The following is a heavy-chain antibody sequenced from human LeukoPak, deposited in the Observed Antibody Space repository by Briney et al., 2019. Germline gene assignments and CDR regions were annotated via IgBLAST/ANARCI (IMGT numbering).Heavy chain of an antibody. V-gene: IGHV1-69*13. CDR1: GGTFISYA. CDR3: ARGRFAQSGYYDYVWGSYRYGALDY. CDR2: IIPIFGTA. D-gene: IGHD3-16*02. J-gene: IGHJ4*02. Sequence: ASVKVSCKASGGTFISYAISWVRQAPGQGLEWMGGIIPIFGTANYAQKFQGRVTITADESTSTAYMELSSLRSEDTAVYYCARGRFAQSGYYDYVWGSYRYGALDYWGQGTLVTVSS.